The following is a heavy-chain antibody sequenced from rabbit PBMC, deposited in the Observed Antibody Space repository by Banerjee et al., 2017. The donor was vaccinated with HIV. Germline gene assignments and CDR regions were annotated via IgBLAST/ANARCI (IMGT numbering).Heavy chain of an antibody. CDR1: GFSFSNNTV. V-gene: IGHV1S45*01. J-gene: IGHJ4*01. Sequence: QEQLEESGGDLVKPGASLTLSCTASGFSFSNNTVMCWVRQAPGKGPEWIACINTSTGNTVYASWAKGRFTISKTSSTTVTLQMTSLTAADTATYFCARDRDWTLDLWGPGTLVTVS. CDR3: ARDRDWTLDL. CDR2: INTSTGNT. D-gene: IGHD4-2*01.